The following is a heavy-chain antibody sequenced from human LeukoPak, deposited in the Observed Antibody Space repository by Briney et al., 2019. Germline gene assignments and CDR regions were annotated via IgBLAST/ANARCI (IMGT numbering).Heavy chain of an antibody. V-gene: IGHV3-74*01. CDR3: ARDGYCSSTSCYYFDY. D-gene: IGHD2-2*01. CDR2: INSDGSST. J-gene: IGHJ4*02. Sequence: GGTLRLSCAASGFTFSTSWMHWVRQAPGKGLVWVSRINSDGSSTSYADSVKGRFTISRDNAKNTLYLQMNSLRAEDTAVYYCARDGYCSSTSCYYFDYWGQGTLVTVSS. CDR1: GFTFSTSW.